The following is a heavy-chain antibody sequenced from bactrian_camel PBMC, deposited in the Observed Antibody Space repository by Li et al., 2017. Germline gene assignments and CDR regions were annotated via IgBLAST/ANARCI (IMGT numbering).Heavy chain of an antibody. CDR2: IHTGGGTP. Sequence: HVQLVESGGGSVQVGGSLRLSCVASGDTIGRYCMGWFRQIPDKEREGVAAIHTGGGTPYYSNSVKGRFTISQDNAKNTLYLQMDSLKPEDTAVYYCAANFLPRASCKTRIPRLFDYWGQGTQVTVS. D-gene: IGHD5*01. J-gene: IGHJ4*01. CDR3: AANFLPRASCKTRIPRLFDY. CDR1: GDTIGRYC. V-gene: IGHV3S1*01.